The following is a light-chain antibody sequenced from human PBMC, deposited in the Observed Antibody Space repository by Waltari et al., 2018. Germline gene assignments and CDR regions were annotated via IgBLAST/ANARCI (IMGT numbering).Light chain of an antibody. CDR3: QQYDGSAVT. V-gene: IGKV3-20*01. Sequence: IVFTQSPDTLSLSPGERATLSCRASQSVTSISLAWYQQKPGQAPRLLIYSTSSRATDFSDRFSGSGSGTDFTLTINRLEPEDSAVYHCQQYDGSAVTFGGGTRVEIK. CDR1: QSVTSIS. CDR2: STS. J-gene: IGKJ4*01.